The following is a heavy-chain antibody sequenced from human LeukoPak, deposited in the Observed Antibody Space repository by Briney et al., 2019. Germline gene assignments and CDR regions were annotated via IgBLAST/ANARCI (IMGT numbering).Heavy chain of an antibody. Sequence: GESLKISCKGSGYSFTSYWIGWVRQMPGKGLEWMGIIYPGDSDTRYSPSFQGQVTISADKSISTAYLQWSSLKASDTATYYCARHVFSGGDCYPDWGQGTLVTVSS. CDR2: IYPGDSDT. V-gene: IGHV5-51*01. CDR3: ARHVFSGGDCYPD. CDR1: GYSFTSYW. J-gene: IGHJ4*02. D-gene: IGHD2-21*02.